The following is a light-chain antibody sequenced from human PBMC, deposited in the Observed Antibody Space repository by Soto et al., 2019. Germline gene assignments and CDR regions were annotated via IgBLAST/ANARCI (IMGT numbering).Light chain of an antibody. Sequence: EIVLTQSPGTLSLSPGERATLSCRASQSVSGSYLAWYQQKPGQAPRLLIYGASSRPTGIPDRFSGSGSGTDFTLTISRLEPEDFAVYYCHQFGSSPQTFGQGTKVDIK. CDR3: HQFGSSPQT. CDR1: QSVSGSY. J-gene: IGKJ1*01. V-gene: IGKV3-20*01. CDR2: GAS.